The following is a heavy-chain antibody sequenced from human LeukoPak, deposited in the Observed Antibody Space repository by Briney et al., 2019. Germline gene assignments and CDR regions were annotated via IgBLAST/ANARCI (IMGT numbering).Heavy chain of an antibody. CDR2: INPNSGGT. J-gene: IGHJ5*02. D-gene: IGHD3-9*01. CDR3: ARDLTNSKINWFDP. CDR1: GYTFTDYY. V-gene: IGHV1-2*02. Sequence: ASVKVSCKASGYTFTDYYMHWARQAPGQGPEWMAWINPNSGGTNYAQKFQGRITVTRDTSIGTVHMELSSLNSDDTAVYYCARDLTNSKINWFDPWGQGTLVTVSS.